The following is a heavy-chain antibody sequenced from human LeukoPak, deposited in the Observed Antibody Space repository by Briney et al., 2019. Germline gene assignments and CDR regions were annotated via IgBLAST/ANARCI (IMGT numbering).Heavy chain of an antibody. CDR2: IKHSGST. J-gene: IGHJ2*01. V-gene: IGHV4-34*01. D-gene: IGHD2-15*01. CDR3: ARDGGCSGGSCYLIYWYFDL. Sequence: FETPSLTRAVYGGAFSGYYWGWIRHPPREGLGWVWGIKHSGSTNYNPSLKSRVTISVDTSKNQFSLKLSSVTAADTAVYHCARDGGCSGGSCYLIYWYFDLWGRGTLVTVSS. CDR1: GGAFSGYY.